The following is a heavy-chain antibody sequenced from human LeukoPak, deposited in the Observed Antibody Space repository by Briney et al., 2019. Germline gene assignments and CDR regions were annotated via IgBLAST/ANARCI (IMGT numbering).Heavy chain of an antibody. CDR3: ARDPYSSSSAAFDY. CDR2: ISYDGSNK. J-gene: IGHJ4*02. D-gene: IGHD6-6*01. Sequence: GGSLRLSCAASGFTFSSYGIHWVRQAPGKGLEWVAVISYDGSNKHYADSVKGRFTISRDNSKNTLYLQMNSLRAEDTAVYYCARDPYSSSSAAFDYWGQGTLVTVSS. CDR1: GFTFSSYG. V-gene: IGHV3-30*03.